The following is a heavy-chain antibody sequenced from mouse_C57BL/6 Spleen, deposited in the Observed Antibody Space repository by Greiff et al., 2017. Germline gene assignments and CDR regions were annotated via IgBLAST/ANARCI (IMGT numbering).Heavy chain of an antibody. CDR2: IYPGDGDT. CDR3: AGDRYYSNWYFDV. Sequence: VQLQESGAELVKPGASVKISCKASGYAFSSYWMNWVKQRPGKGLEWIGQIYPGDGDTNYNGKFKGKATLTADKSSSTAYMQLSSLTSEDSAVYFCAGDRYYSNWYFDVWGTGTTVTVSS. J-gene: IGHJ1*03. D-gene: IGHD2-5*01. V-gene: IGHV1-80*01. CDR1: GYAFSSYW.